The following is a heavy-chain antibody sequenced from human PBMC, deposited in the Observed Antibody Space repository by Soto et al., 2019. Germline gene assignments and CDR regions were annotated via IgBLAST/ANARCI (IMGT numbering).Heavy chain of an antibody. J-gene: IGHJ4*02. CDR1: GFSFSNYW. D-gene: IGHD6-6*01. CDR2: TNSDMTST. Sequence: EVQLLESGGGLVQPGGSLRLSCAASGFSFSNYWMHWVRQAPGKGLVWVSRTNSDMTSTTYADSVQGRXTISRDNXXXXXXXXXXXXXXXXXXXXXXXXEXNEHSTSWFPLDYWGQGILVTVSS. CDR3: XXEXNEHSTSWFPLDY. V-gene: IGHV3-74*01.